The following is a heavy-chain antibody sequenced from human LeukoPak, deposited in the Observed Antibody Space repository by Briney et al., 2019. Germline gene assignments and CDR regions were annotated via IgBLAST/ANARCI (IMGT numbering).Heavy chain of an antibody. D-gene: IGHD2-15*01. J-gene: IGHJ5*02. V-gene: IGHV4-61*02. Sequence: SETLSLTFGVPGGSISSAAYCWSWIRQPAGKGLEWIGRFSARGNSNYNPSLNSRLTISVDTSKHQFSLKVTSVTAADSPVDYWARDNRYCNGGYCSNWIAPSGQGSLVTV. CDR3: ARDNRYCNGGYCSNWIAP. CDR2: FSARGNS. CDR1: GGSISSAAYC.